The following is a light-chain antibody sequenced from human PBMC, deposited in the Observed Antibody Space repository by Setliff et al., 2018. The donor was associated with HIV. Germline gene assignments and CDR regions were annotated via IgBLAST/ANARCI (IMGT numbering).Light chain of an antibody. CDR1: SSDIGTYNF. Sequence: QSALTQPASVPGSPGQSITISFTGTSSDIGTYNFVSWYQQHPGRAPKLIIYEVTNRPSGVSSRFSGSKSGNTASLTISGLQTEDEADYYCTSYTSRNTLVFGTGTKVTVL. CDR3: TSYTSRNTLV. CDR2: EVT. V-gene: IGLV2-14*01. J-gene: IGLJ1*01.